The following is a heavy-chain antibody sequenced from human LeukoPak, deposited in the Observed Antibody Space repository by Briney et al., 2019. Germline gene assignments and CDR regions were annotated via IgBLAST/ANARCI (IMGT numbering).Heavy chain of an antibody. V-gene: IGHV4-4*07. Sequence: SETLSLTCTVSGGSISSYYWSWIRQPAGKGLEWIGRIYTSGSSNYNPSLKSRVTISVDTSKNQFSLKLSSVTAADTAVYYCARGGMATIMDAFDIWGQGTMVTVSS. D-gene: IGHD5-24*01. CDR2: IYTSGSS. CDR3: ARGGMATIMDAFDI. J-gene: IGHJ3*02. CDR1: GGSISSYY.